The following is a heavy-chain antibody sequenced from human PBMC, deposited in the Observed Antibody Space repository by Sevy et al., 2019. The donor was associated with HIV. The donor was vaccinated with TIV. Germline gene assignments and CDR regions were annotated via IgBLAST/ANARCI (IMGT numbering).Heavy chain of an antibody. J-gene: IGHJ4*02. Sequence: GGSLRLSCAASGFTVSSNYMSWVRQAPGKGLECVSVIYSGGSTYYADSVKGRFTISRDNSKNTLYLQMNSLRAEDTAVYYCARGSHGYDYVWGSYYFDYWGQGTLVTVSS. CDR1: GFTVSSNY. D-gene: IGHD3-16*01. CDR3: ARGSHGYDYVWGSYYFDY. CDR2: IYSGGST. V-gene: IGHV3-53*01.